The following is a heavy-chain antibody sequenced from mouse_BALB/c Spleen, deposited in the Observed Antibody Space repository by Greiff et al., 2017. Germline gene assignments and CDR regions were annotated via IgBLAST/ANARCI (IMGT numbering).Heavy chain of an antibody. Sequence: QVQLQQSGPELVKPGASVKISCKASGYAFSSSWMNWVKQRPGQGLEWIGRIYPGDGDTNYNGKFKGKATLAADKSSSTAYMQLSSLTSVDSAVYFCAREYYYGSSYEYFDVWGAGTTVTVSS. V-gene: IGHV1-82*01. D-gene: IGHD1-1*01. CDR2: IYPGDGDT. CDR1: GYAFSSSW. J-gene: IGHJ1*01. CDR3: AREYYYGSSYEYFDV.